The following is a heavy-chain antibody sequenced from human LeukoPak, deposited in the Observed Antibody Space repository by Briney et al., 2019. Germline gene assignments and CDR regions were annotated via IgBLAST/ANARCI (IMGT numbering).Heavy chain of an antibody. CDR1: GFTFSSYS. D-gene: IGHD5-24*01. CDR3: ARARWMATAVVY. V-gene: IGHV3-21*01. Sequence: GGSLRLSCAASGFTFSSYSMNWVRQAPGKGLEWVSSISSSSSYIYYADSVKGRFTISRDNAKNSLYLQMNSLRAEDTAVYYCARARWMATAVVYWGQGTLVSVSS. CDR2: ISSSSSYI. J-gene: IGHJ4*02.